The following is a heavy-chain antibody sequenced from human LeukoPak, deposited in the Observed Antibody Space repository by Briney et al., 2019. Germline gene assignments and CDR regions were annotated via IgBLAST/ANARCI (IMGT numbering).Heavy chain of an antibody. Sequence: GGSLRLSCAASGFTFRSYAMNWVRQAPGKGLEWVSAISGSGGSTYYADSVKGRFTISRDNSKNTLYLQMNSLRAEDTAVYYCAKLGDSSSWYGEGPYDAFDIWGQGTMVTVSS. D-gene: IGHD6-13*01. J-gene: IGHJ3*02. CDR2: ISGSGGST. CDR1: GFTFRSYA. CDR3: AKLGDSSSWYGEGPYDAFDI. V-gene: IGHV3-23*01.